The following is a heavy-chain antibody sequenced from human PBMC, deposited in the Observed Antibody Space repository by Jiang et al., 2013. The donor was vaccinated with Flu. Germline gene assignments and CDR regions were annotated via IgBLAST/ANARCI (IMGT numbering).Heavy chain of an antibody. CDR1: GYSLSELA. J-gene: IGHJ4*02. CDR2: LILNMMR. CDR3: TTGSVGTTGLFDY. D-gene: IGHD1-1*01. Sequence: SGAEVKMPGASVKVSCKVSGYSLSELAMHWVRQAPGKGLEWMGGLILNMMRQSTAQRVQGRVTMTEDTSTDTAYMELSSLRSEDTAVYYCTTGSVGTTGLFDYWGQGTLVTVSS. V-gene: IGHV1-24*01.